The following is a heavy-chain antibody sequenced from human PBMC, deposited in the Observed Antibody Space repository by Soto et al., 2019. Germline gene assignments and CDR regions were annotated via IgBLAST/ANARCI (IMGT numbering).Heavy chain of an antibody. CDR3: ASPRGLDDAFDF. J-gene: IGHJ3*01. CDR2: VSSSGSNK. CDR1: GFTFSSQT. Sequence: EVQLVESGGGLVKPGGSMRLSCAVSGFTFSSQTMNWVRQAPGKGLEWVSSVSSSGSNKYYADSVKGRFTISRDNAKNSLYLQMNSLRAEDTAVYFCASPRGLDDAFDFWGQGTMVTVSS. V-gene: IGHV3-21*01. D-gene: IGHD3-10*01.